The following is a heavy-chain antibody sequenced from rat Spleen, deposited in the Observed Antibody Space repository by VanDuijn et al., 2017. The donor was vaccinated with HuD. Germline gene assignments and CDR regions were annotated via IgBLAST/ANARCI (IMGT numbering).Heavy chain of an antibody. CDR3: TSHYDGTYPFTY. Sequence: EVQLVESDGGLVQPGRSLKLSCAASGFTLSDHYMAWVRQAPTKGLEWVATISYDGSSTYYRDSVKGRFTISRDNAKSTLYLQMDSLRSEDTATYYCTSHYDGTYPFTYWGQGTLVTVSS. V-gene: IGHV5-29*01. CDR2: ISYDGSST. J-gene: IGHJ3*01. CDR1: GFTLSDHY. D-gene: IGHD1-12*02.